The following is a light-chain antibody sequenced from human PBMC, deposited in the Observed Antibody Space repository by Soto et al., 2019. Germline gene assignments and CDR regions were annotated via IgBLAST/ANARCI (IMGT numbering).Light chain of an antibody. CDR1: SRDVGGYNY. V-gene: IGLV2-14*01. CDR2: EVS. J-gene: IGLJ2*01. Sequence: QSALTQPASVSGSPGQSITISCTGTSRDVGGYNYVSWHQQHPGKAPKVIITEVSNRPSGVSNRFSGFKSGNTASLTISGLQAEDEADYYCSSYISSSTFVVFGGGTKVTVL. CDR3: SSYISSSTFVV.